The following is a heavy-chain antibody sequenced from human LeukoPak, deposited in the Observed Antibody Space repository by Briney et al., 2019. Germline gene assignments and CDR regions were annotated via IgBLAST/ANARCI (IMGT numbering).Heavy chain of an antibody. CDR3: AREPLNSGNSPFDY. Sequence: ASVTVSCKASGYTFTGYYMHWVRQAPGQGLEWMGWINPNSGGTNYAQKFQGRVTMTRDTSISTAYMELSRLRSDDTAVYYCAREPLNSGNSPFDYWGQGTLVTVSS. CDR2: INPNSGGT. D-gene: IGHD4-23*01. CDR1: GYTFTGYY. V-gene: IGHV1-2*02. J-gene: IGHJ4*02.